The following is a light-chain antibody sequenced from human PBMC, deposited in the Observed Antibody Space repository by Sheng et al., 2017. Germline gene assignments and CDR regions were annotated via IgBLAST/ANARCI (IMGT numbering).Light chain of an antibody. Sequence: QSALTQPASVSGSPGQSITISCTGTSSDVGSYNLVSWYQQYSGKAPKLMIYEGSKRPSGVSNRFSGSKSGNTASLTISGLQAEDEADYYCCSYASSNSYVFGTGTKVTVL. J-gene: IGLJ1*01. CDR3: CSYASSNSYV. CDR2: EGS. V-gene: IGLV2-23*01. CDR1: SSDVGSYNL.